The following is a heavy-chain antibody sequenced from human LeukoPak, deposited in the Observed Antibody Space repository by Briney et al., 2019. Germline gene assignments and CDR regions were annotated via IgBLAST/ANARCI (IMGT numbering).Heavy chain of an antibody. J-gene: IGHJ5*02. V-gene: IGHV7-4-1*02. Sequence: ASVKVSCKASGYIFTSYGISWVRQAPGQGLEWMGWINTNTGNPTYAQGFTGRFVFSLDTSVSTAYLQISSLKAEDTAVYYCARDLQRRLVWFDPWGQGTLVTVSS. CDR3: ARDLQRRLVWFDP. CDR2: INTNTGNP. CDR1: GYIFTSYG.